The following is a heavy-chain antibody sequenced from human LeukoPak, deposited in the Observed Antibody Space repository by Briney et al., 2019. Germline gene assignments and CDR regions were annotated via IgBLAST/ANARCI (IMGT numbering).Heavy chain of an antibody. CDR3: ARGGYGSGSSGY. V-gene: IGHV3-20*04. CDR1: GFNFDDYG. CDR2: INWNGGST. Sequence: GGSLRLSCAASGFNFDDYGMSWVRQAPGKGPEWVSGINWNGGSTGYADSVKGRFTISRDNAKDSLYLQMNSLRAEDTALYYCARGGYGSGSSGYWGQGTLVTVSS. J-gene: IGHJ4*02. D-gene: IGHD3-10*01.